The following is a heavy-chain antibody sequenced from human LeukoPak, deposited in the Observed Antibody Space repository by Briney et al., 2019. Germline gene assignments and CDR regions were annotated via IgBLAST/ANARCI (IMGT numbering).Heavy chain of an antibody. CDR1: GGSISSYY. J-gene: IGHJ3*02. CDR2: IYYSGST. CDR3: AVIGSSYGNAFDI. V-gene: IGHV4-59*01. Sequence: KASETLSLTCTVSGGSISSYYWSWIRQSPGKGLEWIGYIYYSGSTNYNPSLKSRVTISVDTSKNQFSLKLSSVTAADTAVYYCAVIGSSYGNAFDIWGQGTVVSVSS. D-gene: IGHD3-3*01.